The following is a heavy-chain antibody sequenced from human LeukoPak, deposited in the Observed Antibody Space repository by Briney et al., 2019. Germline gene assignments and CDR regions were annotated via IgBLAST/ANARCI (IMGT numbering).Heavy chain of an antibody. J-gene: IGHJ6*02. CDR1: GYTFTSYG. D-gene: IGHD3-3*01. CDR3: ARGRVIFGVVHYGMDV. Sequence: ASVKVSCKASGYTFTSYGISWVRQAPGQGLEWMGWISAYNGNTNYAQKLQGRVTMTTDTSTSTAYMELRSLRSDDTAVYYCARGRVIFGVVHYGMDVWGQGTTVTVSS. CDR2: ISAYNGNT. V-gene: IGHV1-18*04.